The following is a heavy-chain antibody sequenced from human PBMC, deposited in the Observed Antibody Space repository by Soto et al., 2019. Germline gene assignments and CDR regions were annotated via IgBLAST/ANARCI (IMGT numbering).Heavy chain of an antibody. D-gene: IGHD6-13*01. CDR3: ARGRGSSWSKSPDY. CDR1: GYTFTGYY. J-gene: IGHJ4*02. CDR2: INPNSGGT. Sequence: ASVKVSCKASGYTFTGYYMHCVRQAPGQGLEWMGWINPNSGGTNYAQKFQGRVTMTRDTSISTAYMELSRLRSDDTAVYYCARGRGSSWSKSPDYWGQGTLVTVSS. V-gene: IGHV1-2*02.